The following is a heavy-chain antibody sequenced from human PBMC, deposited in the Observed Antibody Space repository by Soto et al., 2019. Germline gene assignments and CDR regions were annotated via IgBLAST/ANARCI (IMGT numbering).Heavy chain of an antibody. CDR1: GTYLNNYY. J-gene: IGHJ4*02. D-gene: IGHD1-26*01. V-gene: IGHV4-4*07. CDR3: ARGSLAPDF. CDR2: IYTSGST. Sequence: SGTLSLTWRGSGTYLNNYYWSWARQPAGKGLEWVGRIYTSGSTNYNPSLESRVTMSVDTSKNQFSLKLSSVTAADTAVYYCARGSLAPDFWGQGTLVTVSS.